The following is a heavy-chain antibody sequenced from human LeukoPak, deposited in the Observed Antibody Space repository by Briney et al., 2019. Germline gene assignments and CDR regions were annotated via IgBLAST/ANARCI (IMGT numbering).Heavy chain of an antibody. J-gene: IGHJ6*04. V-gene: IGHV1-2*04. CDR2: INPNSGGT. CDR3: ARDRAYCSSTSCYQYYYYGMDV. Sequence: ASVLVCCKASGYTITGYYMHWVRQAPGQGLEWMGWINPNSGGTNYAQKFQGWVTMTRDTSISTAYMELSRLRSDDTAVYYCARDRAYCSSTSCYQYYYYGMDVWGKGTTVTVSS. D-gene: IGHD2-2*01. CDR1: GYTITGYY.